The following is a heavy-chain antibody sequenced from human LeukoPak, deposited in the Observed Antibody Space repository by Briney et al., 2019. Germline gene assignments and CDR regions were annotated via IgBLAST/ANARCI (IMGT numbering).Heavy chain of an antibody. Sequence: PGRSLRLSCAASGFTVSSNYMSWVRQAPGKGLEWVSVIYSGGSTYYADSVKGRFAISRDNSKNTLYLQMNSLRAEDTAVYYCARDFAGAKSCWGQGTLVTVSS. CDR2: IYSGGST. CDR1: GFTVSSNY. D-gene: IGHD1-26*01. V-gene: IGHV3-53*01. CDR3: ARDFAGAKSC. J-gene: IGHJ4*02.